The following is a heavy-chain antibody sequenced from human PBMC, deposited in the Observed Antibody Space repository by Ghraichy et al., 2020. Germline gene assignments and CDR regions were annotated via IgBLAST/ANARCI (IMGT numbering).Heavy chain of an antibody. V-gene: IGHV3-73*01. Sequence: GSLRLCCAASGFDFSGSAMHWVRQAPGKGLEWVARIRSKANNYGTAYGAPVKGRFAISRDDSKNTSCLQMNNLKPEDTATYFCTKWNSSGLPLDDWGQGTLVTVSS. D-gene: IGHD3-22*01. CDR1: GFDFSGSA. J-gene: IGHJ4*02. CDR3: TKWNSSGLPLDD. CDR2: IRSKANNYGT.